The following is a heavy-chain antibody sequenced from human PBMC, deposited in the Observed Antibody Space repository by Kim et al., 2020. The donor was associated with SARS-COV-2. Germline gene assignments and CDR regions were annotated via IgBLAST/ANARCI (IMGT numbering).Heavy chain of an antibody. CDR3: TRKDYNVLNGFLISFYW. CDR1: GGSFSGYY. CDR2: INHSGST. J-gene: IGHJ2*01. V-gene: IGHV4-34*01. Sequence: SETLSLTCAVYGGSFSGYYWTWIRQPPGAGLEWMADINHSGSTNYNPSLKSRLTVSVERYKNQFPLKLSPVTVADSATYYCTRKDYNVLNGFLISFYW. D-gene: IGHD3-9*01.